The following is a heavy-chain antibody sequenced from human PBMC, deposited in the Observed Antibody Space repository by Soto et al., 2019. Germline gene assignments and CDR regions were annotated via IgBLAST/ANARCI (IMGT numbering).Heavy chain of an antibody. CDR1: GYTFTSYG. CDR3: ARDFKDKRRPNDAFDF. CDR2: ISAYNGNT. J-gene: IGHJ3*01. D-gene: IGHD1-1*01. Sequence: ASVKVSCKASGYTFTSYGISWVRQAPGQGLEWMGWISAYNGNTNYAQKLQGRVTMTTDTSTSTAYMELRSLRSDDTAAYYCARDFKDKRRPNDAFDFRGQGPIVTVSS. V-gene: IGHV1-18*01.